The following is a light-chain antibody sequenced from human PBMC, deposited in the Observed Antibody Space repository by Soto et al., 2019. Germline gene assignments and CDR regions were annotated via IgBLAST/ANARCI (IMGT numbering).Light chain of an antibody. CDR3: SSYVGSNIVV. CDR2: EVT. CDR1: SSDVGGYNY. V-gene: IGLV2-8*01. Sequence: QSALTQPPSASGSPGQSVTISCTGTSSDVGGYNYVSWYQQHAGKVPKLMIYEVTKRPSGVPDRCSGSKSGNTASLTVSGLQAEYEADYYCSSYVGSNIVVFGGGTKVTVL. J-gene: IGLJ2*01.